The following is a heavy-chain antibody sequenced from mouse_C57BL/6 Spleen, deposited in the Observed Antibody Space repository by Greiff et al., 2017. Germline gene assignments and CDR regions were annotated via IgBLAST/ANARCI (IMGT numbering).Heavy chain of an antibody. CDR2: INPNNGGT. D-gene: IGHD2-1*01. V-gene: IGHV1-26*01. CDR1: GYTFTDYY. Sequence: VQLQQSGPELVKPGASVKISCKASGYTFTDYYMNWVKQSHGKSLEWIGDINPNNGGTSYNQKFKGKATLTVDKSSSTAYMELRSLTSEDSAVYYCARYYGNYDGFAYWGQGTLVTVSA. J-gene: IGHJ3*01. CDR3: ARYYGNYDGFAY.